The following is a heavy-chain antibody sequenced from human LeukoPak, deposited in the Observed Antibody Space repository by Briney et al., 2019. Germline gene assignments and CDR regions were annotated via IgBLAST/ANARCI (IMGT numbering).Heavy chain of an antibody. Sequence: GESLKISCKGSGYSFTSYWIGWVRQMPGKGLERMGIIYPGDSDTRYSPSFQGQVTISADKSISTAYLQWSSLKASDTAMYYCASAVAVAGSRGGFDYWGQGTLVTVSS. V-gene: IGHV5-51*01. CDR2: IYPGDSDT. CDR1: GYSFTSYW. J-gene: IGHJ4*02. D-gene: IGHD6-19*01. CDR3: ASAVAVAGSRGGFDY.